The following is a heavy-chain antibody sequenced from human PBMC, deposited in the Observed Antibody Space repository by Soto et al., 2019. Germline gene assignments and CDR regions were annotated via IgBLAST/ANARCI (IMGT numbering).Heavy chain of an antibody. V-gene: IGHV1-18*01. J-gene: IGHJ5*02. Sequence: AAVKVSCKASGYTFFTYDVSWVRQAPGQGLEWMGWISTYSGDTKYAQKFQGRVTMTTDTSTTTAYLELRSLRSDDTAVYYCARHHGPTTSENWFDPWGQGTLVTVSS. CDR1: GYTFFTYD. CDR2: ISTYSGDT. D-gene: IGHD5-12*01. CDR3: ARHHGPTTSENWFDP.